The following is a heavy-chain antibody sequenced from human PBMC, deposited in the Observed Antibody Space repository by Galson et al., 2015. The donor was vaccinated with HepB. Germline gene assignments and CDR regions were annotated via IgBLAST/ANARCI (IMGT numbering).Heavy chain of an antibody. CDR3: ARRRYYDTSGYYSYGFDI. D-gene: IGHD3-22*01. CDR1: GLIFSDHD. Sequence: SLRLSCAASGLIFSDHDMDWVRQAPGKGLEWVGRTGNRAKSYSTEYVASVKGRFTISRDDSKKSVYLQMNSLKMEDTAVYYCARRRYYDTSGYYSYGFDIWGQGTMVTVSS. J-gene: IGHJ3*02. V-gene: IGHV3-72*01. CDR2: TGNRAKSYST.